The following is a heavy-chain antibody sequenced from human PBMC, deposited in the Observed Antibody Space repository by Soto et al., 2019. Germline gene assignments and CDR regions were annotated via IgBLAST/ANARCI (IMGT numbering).Heavy chain of an antibody. Sequence: EVQLLESGGNLVQPGGSLRLSCVASGFTFSTYPMSWVRQALGKGLEWVAALSDSGAYTYYADSLKGRFTISRDNFKNTLFLQMNSLRVEDTAVYYCAKDLWGDDPWSTRSRGNYWGQGTLVTVSS. CDR2: LSDSGAYT. CDR1: GFTFSTYP. V-gene: IGHV3-23*01. J-gene: IGHJ4*02. D-gene: IGHD3-16*01. CDR3: AKDLWGDDPWSTRSRGNY.